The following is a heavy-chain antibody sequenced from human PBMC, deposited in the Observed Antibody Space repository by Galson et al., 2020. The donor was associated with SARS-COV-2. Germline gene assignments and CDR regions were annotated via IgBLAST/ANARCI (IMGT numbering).Heavy chain of an antibody. J-gene: IGHJ6*02. CDR2: FNPEDGET. CDR1: GYTLTEIS. CDR3: ASVPAAPEIYYYDGMDV. Sequence: ASVTVSCQASGYTLTEISMHCVRQAPAKGLEWTGGFNPEDGETIYAQKFQGRVTMTEDTSTDTAYMELSSLRSEDTAVYYCASVPAAPEIYYYDGMDVWGQGTTVTVSS. D-gene: IGHD2-2*01. V-gene: IGHV1-24*01.